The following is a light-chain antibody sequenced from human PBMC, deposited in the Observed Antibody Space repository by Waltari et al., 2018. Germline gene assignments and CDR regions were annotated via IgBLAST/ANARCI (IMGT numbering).Light chain of an antibody. CDR2: GQN. Sequence: SSDLTQDPAVSVALGQTVRITCQGDSLRSYYATWYQQKPGQAPVLGQNKRPSGIPDRFAGSSSRNKASLTITGAQAEGEADYYCSCRDNSGFRHVLGTGTKVTV. CDR1: SLRSYY. J-gene: IGLJ1*01. CDR3: SCRDNSGFRHV. V-gene: IGLV3-19*01.